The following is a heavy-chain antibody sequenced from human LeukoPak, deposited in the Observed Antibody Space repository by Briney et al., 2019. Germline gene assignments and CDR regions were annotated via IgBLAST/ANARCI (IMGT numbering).Heavy chain of an antibody. Sequence: ATVKISCKVSGYTFTDYYMHWVQQAPGKGLEWMGLFDPEDGETIYAENFQGRVTITTDTSTDTAYMELSSLRSEDTAVYYCATVSIAAAGTDFDYWGQGTLVTVSS. CDR2: FDPEDGET. V-gene: IGHV1-69-2*01. CDR3: ATVSIAAAGTDFDY. CDR1: GYTFTDYY. J-gene: IGHJ4*02. D-gene: IGHD6-13*01.